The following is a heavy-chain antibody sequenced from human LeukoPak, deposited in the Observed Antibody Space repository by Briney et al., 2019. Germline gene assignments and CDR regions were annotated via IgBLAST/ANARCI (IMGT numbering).Heavy chain of an antibody. CDR1: GFTFTTFW. D-gene: IGHD2-15*01. V-gene: IGHV3-21*01. Sequence: GGTLRLSCAASGFTFTTFWMTWVRQAPGKGLEWVLSINGSSSYIYYADSVKGRFTISRDNAKNSLDLQMNSLRAEDTAVYYCARDREGYCSGGTCTNFDYWGQGTLVTVSS. CDR2: INGSSSYI. CDR3: ARDREGYCSGGTCTNFDY. J-gene: IGHJ4*02.